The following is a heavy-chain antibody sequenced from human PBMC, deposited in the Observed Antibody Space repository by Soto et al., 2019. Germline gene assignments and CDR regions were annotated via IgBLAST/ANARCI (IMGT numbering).Heavy chain of an antibody. D-gene: IGHD3-3*01. CDR1: GGTFSSYA. Sequence: QVQLVQSGAEVKKPGSSVKVSCKASGGTFSSYAISWVRQAPGQGLEWMGGIIPIFGTANYAQKFQGRVTITADNSPSTAYMELSSLRSEDTAVYYCARVRIFAGDYYYGMDVWGQGTTVTVSS. J-gene: IGHJ6*02. CDR2: IIPIFGTA. CDR3: ARVRIFAGDYYYGMDV. V-gene: IGHV1-69*06.